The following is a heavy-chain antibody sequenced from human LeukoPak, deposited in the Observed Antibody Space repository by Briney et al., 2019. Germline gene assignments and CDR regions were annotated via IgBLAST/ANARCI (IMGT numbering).Heavy chain of an antibody. CDR3: AKEQSREGLFDL. CDR1: AFIFHTYG. CDR2: IWYDGTNK. V-gene: IGHV3-33*03. Sequence: GRSLRLSCTTSAFIFHTYGLYWVRRAPGKGLEWVAAIWYDGTNKYDAHTVKGRFALSTDKSHNTLYLQMNTLRDEDTAVYYCAKEQSREGLFDLWGQGTPVTVTS. J-gene: IGHJ4*02.